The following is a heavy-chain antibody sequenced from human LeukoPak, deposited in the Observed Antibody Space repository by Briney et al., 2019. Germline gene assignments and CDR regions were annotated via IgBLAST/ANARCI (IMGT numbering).Heavy chain of an antibody. J-gene: IGHJ4*01. D-gene: IGHD2-21*02. CDR1: GFTFSTFS. CDR2: ISYDGTNK. Sequence: GGSLRLSCAASGFTFSTFSLYWVRQAPGKGLEWVAVISYDGTNKYYADSVKGRFTTSRDNSKNTLFLQMDSLRGEDTAVYYCASRVVTSFDYWGHGTLVTVSS. V-gene: IGHV3-30-3*01. CDR3: ASRVVTSFDY.